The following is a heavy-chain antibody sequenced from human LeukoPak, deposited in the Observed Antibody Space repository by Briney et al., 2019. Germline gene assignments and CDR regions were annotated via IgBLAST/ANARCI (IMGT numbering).Heavy chain of an antibody. CDR1: GGSISSGDYY. Sequence: SQTLSLTCTVSGGSISSGDYYWSWIRQPPGKGLEWIGYIYYSGSTYYNPSLKSRVTISVDTSKNQFSLKLSSVTAADTAVYYCARDHYSSSTSCYFYYYGMDVWGQGTTVTVSS. J-gene: IGHJ6*02. CDR2: IYYSGST. CDR3: ARDHYSSSTSCYFYYYGMDV. D-gene: IGHD2-2*01. V-gene: IGHV4-30-4*01.